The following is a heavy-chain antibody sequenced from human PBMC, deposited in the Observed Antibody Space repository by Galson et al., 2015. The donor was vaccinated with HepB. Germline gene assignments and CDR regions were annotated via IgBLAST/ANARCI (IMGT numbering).Heavy chain of an antibody. V-gene: IGHV3-15*01. CDR1: GFTFSNAW. CDR3: TTDPYCGGDCYPYFDY. D-gene: IGHD2-21*02. J-gene: IGHJ4*02. CDR2: IKSKTDGGTT. Sequence: SLRLSCAASGFTFSNAWMSWVRQAPGKGLEWVGRIKSKTDGGTTDYAAPVKGRFNISRDDSKNTLYLQMNSLKTEDTAVYYCTTDPYCGGDCYPYFDYWGQGTLVTVSS.